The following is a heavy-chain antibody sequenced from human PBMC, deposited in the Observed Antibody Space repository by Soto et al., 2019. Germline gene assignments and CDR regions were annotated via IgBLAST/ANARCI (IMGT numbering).Heavy chain of an antibody. CDR1: GGSISSGGYS. J-gene: IGHJ5*02. CDR3: AGWRFGEYNWFYP. D-gene: IGHD3-10*01. Sequence: SETLSLTCAVSGGSISSGGYSWSWIRQPPGKGLEWIGYIYHSGSTYYNPSLKSRVTISVDRSKNQFSLKLSSVTAADTAVYYCAGWRFGEYNWFYPWGQGTLVPVSS. V-gene: IGHV4-30-2*01. CDR2: IYHSGST.